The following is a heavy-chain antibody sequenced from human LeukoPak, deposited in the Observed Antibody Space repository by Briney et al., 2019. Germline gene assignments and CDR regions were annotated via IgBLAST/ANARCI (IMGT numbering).Heavy chain of an antibody. D-gene: IGHD4-11*01. J-gene: IGHJ5*02. V-gene: IGHV1-46*01. Sequence: GASVKVSCKTSGYTFTSYYIHWMRQAPGQGPEWMGIINPIGGTTDYAQKFQGRVTMTRDTSTSTVYMELSSLSPEDTAVYYCARQQGLQIRNFDHWGQGTLVTVSS. CDR2: INPIGGTT. CDR1: GYTFTSYY. CDR3: ARQQGLQIRNFDH.